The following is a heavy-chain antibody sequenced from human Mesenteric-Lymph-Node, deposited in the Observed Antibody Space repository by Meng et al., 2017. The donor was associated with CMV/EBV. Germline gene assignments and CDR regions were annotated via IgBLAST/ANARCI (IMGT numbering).Heavy chain of an antibody. Sequence: ASVKVSCKASGGTFSSHAINWVRQAPGQGLEWMGWMNPNSANTDYAQKFQGRVTITRDTSISTAYMELSSLRSEDTAVYYCARGSEGIGDSYRLDYWGQGTLVTVSS. D-gene: IGHD2-21*02. CDR2: MNPNSANT. CDR3: ARGSEGIGDSYRLDY. CDR1: GGTFSSHA. V-gene: IGHV1-8*03. J-gene: IGHJ4*02.